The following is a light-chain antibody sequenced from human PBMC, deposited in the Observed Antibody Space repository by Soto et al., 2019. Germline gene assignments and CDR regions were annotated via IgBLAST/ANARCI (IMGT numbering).Light chain of an antibody. V-gene: IGKV3-15*01. CDR1: QSFSSY. J-gene: IGKJ3*01. CDR3: QQYNNWPFT. Sequence: EIVLTQSPATLSLSPGERATLSCRASQSFSSYLAWYQQKPGQAPRLLIYGASTRATGIPASFIGNGSGTEFTLTASSLQPEDFAVYYCQQYNNWPFTFGPGTKVDIK. CDR2: GAS.